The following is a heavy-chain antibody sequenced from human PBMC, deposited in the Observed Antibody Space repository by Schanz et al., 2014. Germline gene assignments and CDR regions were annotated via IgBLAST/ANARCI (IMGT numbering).Heavy chain of an antibody. D-gene: IGHD1-1*01. CDR2: VFPNGIT. CDR3: ARDTTWRLDL. Sequence: QVQLQESGPGLVKPSQTLSLTCTVSGGSIRSGTYYWSWIRQPAGKALEWVGRVFPNGITNYNPSLKSRLPISRDTSKNHFSLTRPSLAAADTAVYYCARDTTWRLDLWGRGTLVTVSS. CDR1: GGSIRSGTYY. J-gene: IGHJ2*01. V-gene: IGHV4-61*02.